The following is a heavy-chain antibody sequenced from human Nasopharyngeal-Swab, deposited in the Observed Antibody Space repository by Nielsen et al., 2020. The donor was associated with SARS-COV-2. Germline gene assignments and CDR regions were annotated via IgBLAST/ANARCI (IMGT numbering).Heavy chain of an antibody. CDR2: INAGNGNT. D-gene: IGHD3-22*01. V-gene: IGHV1-3*01. CDR3: ARVRHYYDSSGYYHPRSESGFTDAFDI. CDR1: GYTFTSYA. Sequence: ASVKVSCKASGYTFTSYAMHWVRQAPGQRLEWMGWINAGNGNTKYSQKFQGRVTITRDTSASTAYMELSSLRSEDTAVYYCARVRHYYDSSGYYHPRSESGFTDAFDIWGQGTMVTVSS. J-gene: IGHJ3*02.